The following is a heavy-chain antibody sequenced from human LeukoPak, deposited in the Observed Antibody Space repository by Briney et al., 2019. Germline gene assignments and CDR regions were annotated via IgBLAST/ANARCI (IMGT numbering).Heavy chain of an antibody. D-gene: IGHD6-13*01. CDR2: IYTSGST. Sequence: SETLSLTCTVAGGSISSYYWSWIRQPAGKGLEWIGRIYTSGSTNYNPSLKSRVTMSVETSKNQFSLKLSSVTAADTAVYYCARAHSSSWYGNWFDPWGQGTLVTVSS. V-gene: IGHV4-4*07. J-gene: IGHJ5*02. CDR3: ARAHSSSWYGNWFDP. CDR1: GGSISSYY.